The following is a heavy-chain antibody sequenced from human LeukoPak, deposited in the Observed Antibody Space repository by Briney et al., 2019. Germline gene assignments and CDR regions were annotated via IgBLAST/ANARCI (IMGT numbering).Heavy chain of an antibody. Sequence: SETLSLTCTVFGGSFTDYFWTWIRHSPGKGLEWIGEINDYTGDSKYNPSLNSRVSISLEKSKNQLSLELRSATAADTAVYYWARGRIAKIVVVHSFSYGMDVWGQGTTVTVSS. V-gene: IGHV4-34*01. D-gene: IGHD3-22*01. J-gene: IGHJ6*02. CDR1: GGSFTDYF. CDR2: INDYTGDS. CDR3: ARGRIAKIVVVHSFSYGMDV.